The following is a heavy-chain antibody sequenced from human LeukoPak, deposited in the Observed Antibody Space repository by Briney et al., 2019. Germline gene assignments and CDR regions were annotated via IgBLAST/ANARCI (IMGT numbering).Heavy chain of an antibody. CDR1: GFTFSSYG. Sequence: GGSLRLSCAASGFTFSSYGMHWVRQAPGKGLEWVAVIWYDGTDEYYADSVKGRFTVSRDNSKKTLYLQMNSLRAKDTAVYYCAKDTTTTRRGFDYWGQGTLATVSS. J-gene: IGHJ4*02. V-gene: IGHV3-33*06. CDR3: AKDTTTTRRGFDY. D-gene: IGHD3-10*01. CDR2: IWYDGTDE.